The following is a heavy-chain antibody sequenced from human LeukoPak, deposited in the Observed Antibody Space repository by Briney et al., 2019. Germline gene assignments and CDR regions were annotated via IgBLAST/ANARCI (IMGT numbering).Heavy chain of an antibody. D-gene: IGHD4-17*01. Sequence: PSETLSLTCTVSGDPISGYSDYKWTWIRQPPGKGLQWIGYVYYSGSTNYNPSLKSRVTMSVDTSKNQFSLKLSSVTAADTAVYYCARDARTVTTFWYFDYWGQGTLVTVSS. J-gene: IGHJ4*02. CDR2: VYYSGST. CDR1: GDPISGYSDY. CDR3: ARDARTVTTFWYFDY. V-gene: IGHV4-61*08.